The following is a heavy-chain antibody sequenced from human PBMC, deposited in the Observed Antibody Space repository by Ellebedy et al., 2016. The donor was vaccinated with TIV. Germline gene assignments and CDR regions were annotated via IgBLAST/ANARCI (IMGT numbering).Heavy chain of an antibody. CDR2: ISSSSSTI. V-gene: IGHV3-48*02. J-gene: IGHJ4*02. CDR1: GFSFSSYS. CDR3: ARDVQLLRGSFDY. Sequence: GESLKISXAASGFSFSSYSMNWVRQAPGKGLEWVSYISSSSSTIYYADFVKGRFTISRDNAKNSLSLQMNSLRDEDTAVYYCARDVQLLRGSFDYWGQGTLVTVSS. D-gene: IGHD2-2*01.